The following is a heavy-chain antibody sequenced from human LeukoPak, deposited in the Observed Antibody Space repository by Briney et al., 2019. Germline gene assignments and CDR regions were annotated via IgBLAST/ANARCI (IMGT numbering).Heavy chain of an antibody. CDR3: ARDSSWVSENFYY. Sequence: SVKVSCKASGGTFSRYAISWVRQAPGQGLEWMGGIIPIFGTANYAQKFQGRVTITADESTSTAYMELSSLRSEDTAVYYCARDSSWVSENFYYCGQGTLVTVSS. CDR2: IIPIFGTA. CDR1: GGTFSRYA. D-gene: IGHD2-15*01. J-gene: IGHJ4*02. V-gene: IGHV1-69*13.